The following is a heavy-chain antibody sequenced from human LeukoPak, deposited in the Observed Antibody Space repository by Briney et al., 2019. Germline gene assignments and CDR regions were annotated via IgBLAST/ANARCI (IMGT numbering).Heavy chain of an antibody. CDR1: GFIFSSYA. CDR3: ARSLPATREPQAIDY. D-gene: IGHD2-2*01. Sequence: GGSLRLSCAASGFIFSSYAMSWIRQAPGKGLEWVSTISGSGGSTYYADSVKGRFTISRDNSKNTVYLQMNSLRAEDTAVYYCARSLPATREPQAIDYWGQGTLVTVSS. V-gene: IGHV3-23*01. CDR2: ISGSGGST. J-gene: IGHJ4*02.